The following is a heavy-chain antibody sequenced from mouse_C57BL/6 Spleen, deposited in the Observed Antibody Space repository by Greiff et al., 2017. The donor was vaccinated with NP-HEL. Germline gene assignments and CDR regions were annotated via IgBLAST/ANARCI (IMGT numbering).Heavy chain of an antibody. CDR2: IDPEDGET. J-gene: IGHJ2*01. V-gene: IGHV14-2*01. CDR3: ARITTVVAPDY. D-gene: IGHD1-1*01. Sequence: VQLQQPGAELVRPGSSVKLSCKASGYTFTSYWMHWVKQRTEQGLEWIGRIDPEDGETKYAPKFQGKATITADTSSNTAYLQLSSLTSEDTAVYYCARITTVVAPDYWGQGTTLTVS. CDR1: GYTFTSYW.